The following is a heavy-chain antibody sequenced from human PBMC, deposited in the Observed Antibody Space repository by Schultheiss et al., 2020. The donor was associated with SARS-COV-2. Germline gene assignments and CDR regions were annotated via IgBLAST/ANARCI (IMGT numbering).Heavy chain of an antibody. Sequence: SQTLSLTCTVSGGSISSYYWGWIRQPPGKGLEWIGSIYYSGSTYYNPSLQSRVSISVDTSKNQFSLNLSSVTAADTAVYYCARHHFSGYCTGGSCEYYYYYYGMDVWGQGTTVTVSS. J-gene: IGHJ6*02. CDR2: IYYSGST. CDR1: GGSISSYY. D-gene: IGHD2-15*01. CDR3: ARHHFSGYCTGGSCEYYYYYYGMDV. V-gene: IGHV4-39*01.